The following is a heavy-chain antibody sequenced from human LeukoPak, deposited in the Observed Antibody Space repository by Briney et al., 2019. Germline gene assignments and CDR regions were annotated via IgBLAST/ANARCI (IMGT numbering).Heavy chain of an antibody. J-gene: IGHJ4*02. CDR2: IRYDGSNE. CDR1: GFTFSSYG. CDR3: AKNLGQWLDY. Sequence: GGSLRLSCAASGFTFSSYGMHWVRQAPGKGLEWVAFIRYDGSNEYYADSVKGRFTISRDNFKNTLYLQMNSLRPEDTAVYYCAKNLGQWLDYWGQGTLVTVSS. D-gene: IGHD3-22*01. V-gene: IGHV3-30*02.